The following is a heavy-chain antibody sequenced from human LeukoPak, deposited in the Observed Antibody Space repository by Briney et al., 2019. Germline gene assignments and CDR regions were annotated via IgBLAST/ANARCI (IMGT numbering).Heavy chain of an antibody. D-gene: IGHD3-22*01. Sequence: GESLKISCKGSGYSFTNYWIGWVRQMPGKGLEWMGIIYPGDSDTRYSPSFQGQVTISADKSISTAYLQWRSLKASDTAMYYCARLQVEYYDSSGYYYVDYWGQGTLVTVSS. J-gene: IGHJ4*02. V-gene: IGHV5-51*01. CDR2: IYPGDSDT. CDR1: GYSFTNYW. CDR3: ARLQVEYYDSSGYYYVDY.